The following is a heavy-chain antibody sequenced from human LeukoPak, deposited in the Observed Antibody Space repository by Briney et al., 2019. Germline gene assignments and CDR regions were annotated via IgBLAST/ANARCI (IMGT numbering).Heavy chain of an antibody. CDR2: IRYDGGNT. CDR3: AKMPGGCSSTSCSIRGQAMVISSRYYYMDV. J-gene: IGHJ6*03. CDR1: GFTFNTYG. Sequence: PGGSLRLSCAASGFTFNTYGLHWVRQAPGKGLEWVAFIRYDGGNTDYADSVKGRFTISRDNSKNTLYLQMNSLRAEDTAVYYCAKMPGGCSSTSCSIRGQAMVISSRYYYMDVWGKGTTVTVSS. D-gene: IGHD2-2*01. V-gene: IGHV3-30*02.